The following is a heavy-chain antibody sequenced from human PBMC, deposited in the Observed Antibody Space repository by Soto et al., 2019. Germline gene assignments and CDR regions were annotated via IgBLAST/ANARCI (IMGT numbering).Heavy chain of an antibody. CDR2: IWHDGSYK. J-gene: IGHJ4*02. CDR1: GFTFSTYG. D-gene: IGHD1-26*01. V-gene: IGHV3-33*01. CDR3: ARAVGPFDY. Sequence: QVQLVESGGGVVQPGGSLRLSCAASGFTFSTYGIHWVRQAPGKGLEWVAVIWHDGSYKYYADSVKGRFTISRDNSKNPLYLQMNSLTAGDTAVYYCARAVGPFDYWGQGTLVTVSS.